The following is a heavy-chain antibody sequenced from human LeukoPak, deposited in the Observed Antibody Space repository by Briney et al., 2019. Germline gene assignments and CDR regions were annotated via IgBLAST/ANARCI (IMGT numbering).Heavy chain of an antibody. CDR1: AFTFGSYA. Sequence: GGSLRLSCAASAFTFGSYAMSWVRQAPGKGLEWLSVISGSGGSTYYADSVKGRFTISRDNSKNTLYLQMNSLRAEDTAVYYCAKDENFNWFDPWGQGTLVTVSS. D-gene: IGHD3-3*01. CDR2: ISGSGGST. J-gene: IGHJ5*02. CDR3: AKDENFNWFDP. V-gene: IGHV3-23*01.